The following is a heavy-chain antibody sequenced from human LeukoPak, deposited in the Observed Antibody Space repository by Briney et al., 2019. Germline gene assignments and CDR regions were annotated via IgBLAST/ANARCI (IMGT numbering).Heavy chain of an antibody. J-gene: IGHJ4*02. CDR3: ARGKVRGWLQFSDTAYYFDY. Sequence: QSGGSLRLSCAVSGFTFSSYDMHWVREATGKGLEWVSAIGTAGDTYYPGSVKGRFTISRENAKNSLFLQMNSLRAEDTAAYYCARGKVRGWLQFSDTAYYFDYWGQGTLVTVSS. CDR2: IGTAGDT. CDR1: GFTFSSYD. D-gene: IGHD5-24*01. V-gene: IGHV3-13*01.